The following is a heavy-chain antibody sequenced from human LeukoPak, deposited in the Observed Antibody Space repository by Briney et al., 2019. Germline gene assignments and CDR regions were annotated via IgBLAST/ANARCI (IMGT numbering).Heavy chain of an antibody. CDR3: ARTAGGYNSYYFDY. CDR1: GFTVSSNY. V-gene: IGHV3-53*01. Sequence: PGGSLRLSCAASGFTVSSNYMSWVHQAPGKGLEWVSVIYSGGSTYYADSVKGRFTIPRDNSKNTLYLQMNSLRAEDTAVYYCARTAGGYNSYYFDYWGQGTLVTVSS. CDR2: IYSGGST. J-gene: IGHJ4*02. D-gene: IGHD5-24*01.